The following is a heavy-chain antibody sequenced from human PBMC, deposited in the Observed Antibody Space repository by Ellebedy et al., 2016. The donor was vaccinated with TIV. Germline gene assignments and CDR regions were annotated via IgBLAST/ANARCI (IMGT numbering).Heavy chain of an antibody. CDR2: ISGSGGST. Sequence: GESLKISCAASGFTFSSYAMRWVRQAPGKGLEWVSAISGSGGSTYYADSVKGRFTISRDNSKNTLYLQMNSLRAEDTAVYYCAKDSEVRAAAGPGCFGDYWGQGTLVTVSS. V-gene: IGHV3-23*01. D-gene: IGHD6-13*01. CDR1: GFTFSSYA. J-gene: IGHJ4*02. CDR3: AKDSEVRAAAGPGCFGDY.